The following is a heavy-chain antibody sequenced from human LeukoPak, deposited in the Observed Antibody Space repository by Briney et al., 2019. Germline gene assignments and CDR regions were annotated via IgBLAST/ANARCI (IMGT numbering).Heavy chain of an antibody. CDR3: AREGGSSGPNQPYYYHYYMDV. D-gene: IGHD2-15*01. V-gene: IGHV1-69*05. Sequence: SVKVSCKASGGTFSSYAISWVRQAPGQGLEWMGGIIPIFGTANYAQKYQGRVTITTDESPSTACMKLSSLRSEDTAVYYCAREGGSSGPNQPYYYHYYMDVWGKGTTVTVSS. CDR1: GGTFSSYA. CDR2: IIPIFGTA. J-gene: IGHJ6*03.